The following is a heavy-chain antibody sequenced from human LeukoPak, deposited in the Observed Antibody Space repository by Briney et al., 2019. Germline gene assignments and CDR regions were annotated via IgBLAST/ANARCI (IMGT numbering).Heavy chain of an antibody. D-gene: IGHD6-6*01. CDR3: ARDGQAYSSSDYFDY. CDR1: GYTFTTYA. J-gene: IGHJ4*02. V-gene: IGHV1-18*01. CDR2: ISAYNGNT. Sequence: ASVKVSCKASGYTFTTYAMNWVRQAPGQGLEWMGWISAYNGNTNYAQKLQGRVTMTTDTSTSTAYMELRSLRSDDTAVYYCARDGQAYSSSDYFDYWGQGTLVTVSS.